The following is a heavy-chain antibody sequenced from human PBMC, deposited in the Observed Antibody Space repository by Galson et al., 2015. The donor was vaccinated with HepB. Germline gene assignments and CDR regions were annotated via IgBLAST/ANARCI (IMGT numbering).Heavy chain of an antibody. V-gene: IGHV1-24*01. CDR3: STTNIAAAGTFYYYGIDV. CDR2: FDPEDGET. D-gene: IGHD6-13*01. J-gene: IGHJ6*02. CDR1: GYTLTELS. Sequence: SVKVSCKVSGYTLTELSMHWVRQAPGKGLEWMGGFDPEDGETIYAQKFKGRVTMTEDTSTDTAYMELSSLRSEDTAVYYCSTTNIAAAGTFYYYGIDVWGQETTVTVSS.